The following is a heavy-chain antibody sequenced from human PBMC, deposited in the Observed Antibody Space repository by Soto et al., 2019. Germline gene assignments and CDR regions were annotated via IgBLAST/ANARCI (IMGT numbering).Heavy chain of an antibody. V-gene: IGHV3-30-3*01. Sequence: GGSLRLSCAASGFTFISYAMHWVRQAPGKGLEWVAVISYDGSNKYHADSVKGRFTISRDNSKNTLYLQMNSLRAEDTAVYYCARAEPRGYCSGGSCYYFQHWGQGTLVTVSS. J-gene: IGHJ1*01. CDR3: ARAEPRGYCSGGSCYYFQH. CDR1: GFTFISYA. D-gene: IGHD2-15*01. CDR2: ISYDGSNK.